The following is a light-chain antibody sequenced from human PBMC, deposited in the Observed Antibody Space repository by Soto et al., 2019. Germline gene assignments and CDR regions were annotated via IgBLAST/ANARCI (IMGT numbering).Light chain of an antibody. J-gene: IGLJ3*02. Sequence: QSALTQPPSASGSPGQSLTISCTGTSSDVGAHNYVSWYQQNPGKAPKLMLYDVNKRPSGVPDRFSGSKSGNTASLTVSGLQAEDEADYYCSSYATNRDVLFGGGTQLTVL. CDR1: SSDVGAHNY. V-gene: IGLV2-8*01. CDR3: SSYATNRDVL. CDR2: DVN.